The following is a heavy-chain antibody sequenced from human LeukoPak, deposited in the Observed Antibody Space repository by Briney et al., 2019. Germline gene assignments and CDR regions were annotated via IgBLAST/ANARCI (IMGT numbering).Heavy chain of an antibody. CDR3: GRTPSGNILDY. D-gene: IGHD2/OR15-2a*01. V-gene: IGHV3-74*01. J-gene: IGHJ4*02. Sequence: PGGSLRLSCAASGFTFSSYWMHWVRQAPGKGLVWVSRINTDGSSTSYADSVKGRFTISRDNAKNSLYLQMNSLRAEDTAVYYCGRTPSGNILDYWGPGTLVTVSS. CDR2: INTDGSST. CDR1: GFTFSSYW.